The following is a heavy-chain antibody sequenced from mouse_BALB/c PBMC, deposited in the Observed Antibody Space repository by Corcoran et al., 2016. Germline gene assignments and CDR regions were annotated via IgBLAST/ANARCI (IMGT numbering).Heavy chain of an antibody. CDR3: ARPSDYYGSRSSFDY. D-gene: IGHD1-1*01. J-gene: IGHJ2*01. CDR2: INPYNDGT. CDR1: GYTFTSYV. Sequence: VQLQQSGPELVKPGASVKLCCKSVGYTFTSYVMHWVKQKLGQCLEWLGYINPYNDGTKYNEKFKGKATRTSDKSSSTAYMELSSLTSEDSAVYYCARPSDYYGSRSSFDYWGQGTTLTVSS. V-gene: IGHV1S136*01.